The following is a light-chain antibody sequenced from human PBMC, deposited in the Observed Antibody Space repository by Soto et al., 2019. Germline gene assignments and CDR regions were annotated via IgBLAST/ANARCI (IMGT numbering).Light chain of an antibody. V-gene: IGKV3-20*01. CDR2: GAS. J-gene: IGKJ2*01. Sequence: EIVLTQSPGTLSLSPGERATLSCRASQSVSSSYLAWYQQKPAQAPRLLIYGASSRATGIPDRFNGSGSGTDFTLTISRLEPEDFAVYYCQQYGSSPYTFGQGTKLEIK. CDR3: QQYGSSPYT. CDR1: QSVSSSY.